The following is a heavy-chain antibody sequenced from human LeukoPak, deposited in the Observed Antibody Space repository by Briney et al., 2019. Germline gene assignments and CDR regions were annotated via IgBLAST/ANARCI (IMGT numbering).Heavy chain of an antibody. D-gene: IGHD3-10*01. Sequence: SETLSLTCAVYGGSFSGYYWSLFRPPPGKGLEWIGEIKHSGNTNYNPSLKSRVTLSVDTSKNQFSLKLSSVTAADTAVYYCASGVASLWFGELPIIGPQFDYWGQGTLVTVSS. CDR3: ASGVASLWFGELPIIGPQFDY. CDR2: IKHSGNT. CDR1: GGSFSGYY. J-gene: IGHJ4*02. V-gene: IGHV4-34*01.